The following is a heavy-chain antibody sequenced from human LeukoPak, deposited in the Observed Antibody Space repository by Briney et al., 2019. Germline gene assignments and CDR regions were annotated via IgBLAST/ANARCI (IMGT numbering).Heavy chain of an antibody. CDR3: ARVLRYCSGGNCYSGGLGYMDV. Sequence: GGSLRLSCAASGFTFSDYNMRWIRQAPGKGLEWVSSISRSGSTKYYADSVKGRFTISRDNAKNSLFLQMNSLRSEDTAVYYCARVLRYCSGGNCYSGGLGYMDVWGKGTTVTISS. J-gene: IGHJ6*03. CDR1: GFTFSDYN. D-gene: IGHD2-15*01. CDR2: ISRSGSTK. V-gene: IGHV3-11*01.